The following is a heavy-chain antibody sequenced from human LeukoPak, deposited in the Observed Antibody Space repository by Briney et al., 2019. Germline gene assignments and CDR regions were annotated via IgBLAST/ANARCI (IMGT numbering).Heavy chain of an antibody. Sequence: GESLKISCKGSGYTLTSYWIGWVRQMPGKGLEWMGIIYSDDSDTRYSPSFQGQVTISADKSISTAYLQCSSLKASDTAMYYCAIQVMVRGVIIGPGYWGQGSLVTAS. J-gene: IGHJ4*02. CDR2: IYSDDSDT. V-gene: IGHV5-51*01. CDR3: AIQVMVRGVIIGPGY. CDR1: GYTLTSYW. D-gene: IGHD3-10*01.